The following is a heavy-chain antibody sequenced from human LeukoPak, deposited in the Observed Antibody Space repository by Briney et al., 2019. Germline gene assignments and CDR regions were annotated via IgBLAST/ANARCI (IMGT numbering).Heavy chain of an antibody. CDR2: ISDSGGDT. V-gene: IGHV3-23*01. CDR3: AKHPFIAVTVLEH. J-gene: IGHJ4*02. Sequence: PEGSLRLSCAASAFSFDNFAMSWVRQAPGRGLEWIAAISDSGGDTYYAESIKGRFTISRDNSKNTLYLQMNSLRADDTALYYCAKHPFIAVTVLEHWGQGTLVTVSS. D-gene: IGHD6-19*01. CDR1: AFSFDNFA.